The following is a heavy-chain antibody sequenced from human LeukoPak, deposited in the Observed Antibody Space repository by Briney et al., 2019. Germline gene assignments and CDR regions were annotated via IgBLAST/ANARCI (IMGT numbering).Heavy chain of an antibody. D-gene: IGHD5-24*01. Sequence: PSQTLSLTCAVSGGSISSGGYSWSWIRQPPGKGLEWIGYIYHSGSTYYNPSLKSRVTISVDRSKNQFSLKLSSVTAADTAVYYWARVWDGYNRECCFDPWAREPWSPSPQ. J-gene: IGHJ5*02. CDR3: ARVWDGYNRECCFDP. CDR2: IYHSGST. V-gene: IGHV4-30-2*01. CDR1: GGSISSGGYS.